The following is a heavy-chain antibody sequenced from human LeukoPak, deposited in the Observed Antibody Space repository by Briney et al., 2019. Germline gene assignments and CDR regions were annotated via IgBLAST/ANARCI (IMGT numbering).Heavy chain of an antibody. CDR1: GFTFSSYW. J-gene: IGHJ4*02. V-gene: IGHV3-74*01. CDR2: INSDGSST. Sequence: GGSLRRACAASGFTFSSYWLHWVRQAPGKGLVWVSRINSDGSSTSYADSVKGRFTISRDNAKNTLYLQMNSLRAEDTAVYYCARDVSYYDSSGYTDLDYWGQGTLVTVSS. D-gene: IGHD3-22*01. CDR3: ARDVSYYDSSGYTDLDY.